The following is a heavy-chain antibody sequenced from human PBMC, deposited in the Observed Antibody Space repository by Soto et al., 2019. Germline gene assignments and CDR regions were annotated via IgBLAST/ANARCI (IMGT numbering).Heavy chain of an antibody. Sequence: EVQLVESGGGLVQPGGSLRLSCAASEFTFSGSSVHWVRQAPGKGLEWVSGIDKVGTDSTYADSVKGRFTSSRDNAKKTVYLEMNRLRDEDTAVYYCSRGWFGPDVWGKGTTVTVSS. CDR2: IDKVGTDS. CDR1: EFTFSGSS. V-gene: IGHV3-74*01. CDR3: SRGWFGPDV. D-gene: IGHD3-10*01. J-gene: IGHJ6*03.